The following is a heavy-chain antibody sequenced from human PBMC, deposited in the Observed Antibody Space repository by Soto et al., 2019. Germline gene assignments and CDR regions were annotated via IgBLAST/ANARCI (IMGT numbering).Heavy chain of an antibody. CDR1: GYSFSDNI. CDR3: AREGGVYNFWSGYSNWYFDI. CDR2: IKPGSGDT. J-gene: IGHJ2*01. D-gene: IGHD3-3*01. Sequence: QVHLVQSGAAVKKPGASVRVSCKASGYSFSDNIIHWVRQAPGQSLEWMGWIKPGSGDTKYSEKFQGRVSITRDTSASTAYMDLRTLRSEDTAIYYCAREGGVYNFWSGYSNWYFDIWGRGTLVTVSS. V-gene: IGHV1-3*01.